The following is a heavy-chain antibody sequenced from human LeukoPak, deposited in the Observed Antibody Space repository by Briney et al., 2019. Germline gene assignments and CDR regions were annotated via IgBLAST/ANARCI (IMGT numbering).Heavy chain of an antibody. CDR1: GFTFSNVW. CDR3: ARDQYDTWSRRGNFDS. J-gene: IGHJ4*02. CDR2: IKLDGSEK. D-gene: IGHD3-3*01. V-gene: IGHV3-7*03. Sequence: GGSLRLSCAASGFTFSNVWMSWVRQAPGKGLEWVANIKLDGSEKNYVDSVKGRFTISRDNTKNSLYLQMNSLRVEDTAVFYCARDQYDTWSRRGNFDSWGQGTLVIVSS.